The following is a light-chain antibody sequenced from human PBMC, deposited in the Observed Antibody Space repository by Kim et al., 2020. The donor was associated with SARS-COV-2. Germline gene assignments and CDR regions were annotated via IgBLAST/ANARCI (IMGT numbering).Light chain of an antibody. CDR2: GAS. V-gene: IGKV3-15*01. Sequence: EIVMTQSPATLSVSPWERATLSCRASQSIGSNLAWYQQKPGQAPRFLIYGASTRATGVPARFSGSGSGTEFTLTISSLQSEDFAIYFCQQYHNWPPYTFGQGTKLEI. CDR1: QSIGSN. CDR3: QQYHNWPPYT. J-gene: IGKJ2*01.